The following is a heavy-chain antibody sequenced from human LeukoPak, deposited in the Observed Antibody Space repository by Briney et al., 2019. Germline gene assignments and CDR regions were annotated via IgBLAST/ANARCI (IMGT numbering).Heavy chain of an antibody. CDR1: GGSISSYY. J-gene: IGHJ4*02. D-gene: IGHD3-10*01. CDR2: IYYSGST. Sequence: SETLSLTCTVSGGSISSYYWSWIRQPPGKGLEWVGYIYYSGSTNYNPSLKSRVTISVDTSKNQFSLKLSSVTAADTAVYYCARGYGSGSYAPLKLQYWGQGTLVTVSS. V-gene: IGHV4-59*01. CDR3: ARGYGSGSYAPLKLQY.